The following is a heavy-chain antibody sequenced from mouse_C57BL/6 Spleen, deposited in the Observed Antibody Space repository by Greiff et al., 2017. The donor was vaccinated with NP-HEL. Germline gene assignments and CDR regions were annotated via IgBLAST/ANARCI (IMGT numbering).Heavy chain of an antibody. CDR1: GFTFSSYA. Sequence: DVQLVESGGGLVKPGGSLKLSCAASGFTFSSYAMSWVRQTPEKRLEWIATISSGGSYTYYPDNVKGRFTISRDNTKNNLYLQISHLKSEDTAMYDCARDSSYYYGSSYDAMDYWGQGTSVTVSS. V-gene: IGHV5-4*01. CDR3: ARDSSYYYGSSYDAMDY. CDR2: ISSGGSYT. D-gene: IGHD1-1*01. J-gene: IGHJ4*01.